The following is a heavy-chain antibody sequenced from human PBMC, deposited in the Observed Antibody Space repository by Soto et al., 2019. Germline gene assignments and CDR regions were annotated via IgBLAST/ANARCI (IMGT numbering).Heavy chain of an antibody. CDR2: IIPIFGTA. Sequence: QVQLVQSGAEVKKPGSSVKVSCKASGGTFSSYAISWVRQAPGQGLEWMGGIIPIFGTANYAQKFQGRVMITADESTSTASMELSSLRSEDTAVYYCARESRYCSGGSCYFLPGIDYWGQGTLVTVSS. CDR1: GGTFSSYA. V-gene: IGHV1-69*12. CDR3: ARESRYCSGGSCYFLPGIDY. D-gene: IGHD2-15*01. J-gene: IGHJ4*02.